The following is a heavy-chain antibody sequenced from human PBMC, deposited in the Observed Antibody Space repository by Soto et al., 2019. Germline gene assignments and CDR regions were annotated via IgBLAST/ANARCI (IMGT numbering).Heavy chain of an antibody. CDR1: GGSFNRHT. V-gene: IGHV1-69*01. D-gene: IGHD3-22*01. J-gene: IGHJ4*02. Sequence: QVQLVQSGAEVRKPGSSVRVSCKASGGSFNRHTISWGRQAPGQGLEWMGGIIPIFGPANHAQKFQGRVTIIADESTSTVYMELSSLRSDDTAIYYCARGWGYDSTDYYYAYWGQGTLVIVSS. CDR2: IIPIFGPA. CDR3: ARGWGYDSTDYYYAY.